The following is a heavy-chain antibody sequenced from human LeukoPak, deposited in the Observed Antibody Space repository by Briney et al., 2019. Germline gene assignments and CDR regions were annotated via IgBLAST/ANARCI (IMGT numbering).Heavy chain of an antibody. CDR3: ARDRIIVVPDYYFDY. D-gene: IGHD3-22*01. V-gene: IGHV3-33*01. J-gene: IGHJ4*02. Sequence: GGSLRLSCAASGFTFGSYGMHWVRQAPGKGLEWVAVIWYDESNKFYADSVKGRFTISRDNSKNTLYLQMNSLRAEDTAVYYCARDRIIVVPDYYFDYWGQGTLVTVSS. CDR2: IWYDESNK. CDR1: GFTFGSYG.